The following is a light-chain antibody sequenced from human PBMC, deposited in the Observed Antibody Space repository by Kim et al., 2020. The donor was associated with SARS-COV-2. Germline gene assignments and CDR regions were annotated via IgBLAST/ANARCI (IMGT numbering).Light chain of an antibody. CDR1: QGISNY. CDR2: ATS. V-gene: IGKV1-27*01. Sequence: AAVGDEVTITCRASQGISNYLAWYQQKPGKAPKLLIYATSTLQSGVPSRFRGSRSGTDFTLIITRLQPEDVATYYCQKYDSAPWTFGQGTKVDIK. CDR3: QKYDSAPWT. J-gene: IGKJ1*01.